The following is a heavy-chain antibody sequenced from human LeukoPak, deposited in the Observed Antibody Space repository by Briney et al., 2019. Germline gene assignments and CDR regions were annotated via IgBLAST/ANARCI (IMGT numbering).Heavy chain of an antibody. CDR1: GYTFTSYG. CDR2: VSAYADNT. D-gene: IGHD2-15*01. Sequence: ASVKVSCKASGYTFTSYGISWVRQAPGQGLEWMGWVSAYADNTNYVQKLQGRVTMTTDTSTSTAYMELRSLRSDDTAAYYCARDCIGCHGFDYWGQGTLVTVSS. J-gene: IGHJ4*02. V-gene: IGHV1-18*01. CDR3: ARDCIGCHGFDY.